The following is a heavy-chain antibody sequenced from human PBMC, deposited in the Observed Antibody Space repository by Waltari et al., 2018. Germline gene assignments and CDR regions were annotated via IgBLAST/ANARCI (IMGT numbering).Heavy chain of an antibody. D-gene: IGHD6-13*01. V-gene: IGHV4-34*01. J-gene: IGHJ4*02. CDR1: GESFIGYY. Sequence: QMQLQQWGAGLLKPSETLFLTCAVSGESFIGYYWNWIRPPPGRGLEWIGEIHHSGSINYNPSLGSRITISQDMSKNQFSLKLTSVTAADSAVYYCVRGKMYSRPYFDYWGQGTLVTVSS. CDR2: IHHSGSI. CDR3: VRGKMYSRPYFDY.